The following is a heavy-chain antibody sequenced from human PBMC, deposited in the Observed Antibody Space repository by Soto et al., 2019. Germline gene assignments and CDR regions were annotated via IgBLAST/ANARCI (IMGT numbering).Heavy chain of an antibody. D-gene: IGHD4-17*01. CDR2: ISYDGSTK. Sequence: QVQLVESGGGVVQPGRSLRLSCAASGFTFSSYGMHWVRQAPGKGLEWVAVISYDGSTKYYADSVKGRFTISRDNSKNALYLQMNSRRAEDTAVYYCAKVWVDYGDILDYWGQGTLVTVSS. V-gene: IGHV3-30*18. CDR3: AKVWVDYGDILDY. CDR1: GFTFSSYG. J-gene: IGHJ4*02.